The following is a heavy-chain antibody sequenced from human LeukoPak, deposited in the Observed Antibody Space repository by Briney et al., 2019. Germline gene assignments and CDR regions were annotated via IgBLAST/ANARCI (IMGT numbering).Heavy chain of an antibody. V-gene: IGHV3-20*04. CDR1: GFTFDNSG. CDR3: AKGRYENYYYIDV. D-gene: IGHD1-14*01. Sequence: GGSLRLSCEASGFTFDNSGMSWVRQVPGKGLEWVSGINWNGGSIGYADSVKDRFTISRDNARNSLFLQMHSLRAEDTALYYCAKGRYENYYYIDVWGKGTMVTVSS. J-gene: IGHJ6*03. CDR2: INWNGGSI.